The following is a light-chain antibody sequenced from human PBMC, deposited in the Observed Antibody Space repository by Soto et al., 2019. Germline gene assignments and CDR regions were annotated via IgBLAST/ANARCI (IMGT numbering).Light chain of an antibody. CDR1: QSVSTY. CDR3: QQRSSWPFT. J-gene: IGKJ3*01. CDR2: DAS. Sequence: EIVLTQSPATLSLSPGERATLSCRASQSVSTYLAWYQQKPGQAPRLLIYDASNRATGIPARFSGSGSGTDFTLTICSLEPEDFAVYYCQQRSSWPFTFGPGTKVHIK. V-gene: IGKV3-11*01.